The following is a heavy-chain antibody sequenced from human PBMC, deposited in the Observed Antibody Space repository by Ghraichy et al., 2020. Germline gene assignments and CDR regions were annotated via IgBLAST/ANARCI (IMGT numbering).Heavy chain of an antibody. CDR1: GFTFSSYA. Sequence: GGSLRLSCAASGFTFSSYAMHWVLQAPGKGLEWVAVISYDGSNKYYADSVKGRFTISRDNSKNTLYLQMNSLRAEDTAVYYCARPRTSYYDSSGYTGPFDYWGQGTLVTVSS. CDR3: ARPRTSYYDSSGYTGPFDY. D-gene: IGHD3-22*01. CDR2: ISYDGSNK. V-gene: IGHV3-30*04. J-gene: IGHJ4*02.